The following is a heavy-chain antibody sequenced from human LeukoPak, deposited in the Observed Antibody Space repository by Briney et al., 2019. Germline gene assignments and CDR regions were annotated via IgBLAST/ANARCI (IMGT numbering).Heavy chain of an antibody. J-gene: IGHJ2*01. V-gene: IGHV4-39*07. CDR1: GGSISSSSYY. CDR2: IYYSGST. Sequence: PSETLSLTCTVSGGSISSSSYYWGWIRQPPGKGLEWIGSIYYSGSTYYNPSLKSRVTISVDTSKNQFSLKLSSVTAADTAVYYCARGGAVVPPRWMYWYFDLWGRGTLVTVSS. CDR3: ARGGAVVPPRWMYWYFDL. D-gene: IGHD2-2*03.